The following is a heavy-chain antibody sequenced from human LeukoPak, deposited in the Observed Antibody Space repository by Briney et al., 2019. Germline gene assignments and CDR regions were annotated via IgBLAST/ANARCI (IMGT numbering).Heavy chain of an antibody. V-gene: IGHV4-4*02. J-gene: IGHJ4*02. CDR1: GGSISSGNW. CDR3: AKVTGDRSNFDY. CDR2: IYHSGST. D-gene: IGHD7-27*01. Sequence: SETLSLTCAVSGGSISSGNWWSWVRQPPGKGLEWIGEIYHSGSTNYNPSLKSRVTISVDKSKNQFSLKLTSVTAADTAVYYCAKVTGDRSNFDYWGQGTLVTVSS.